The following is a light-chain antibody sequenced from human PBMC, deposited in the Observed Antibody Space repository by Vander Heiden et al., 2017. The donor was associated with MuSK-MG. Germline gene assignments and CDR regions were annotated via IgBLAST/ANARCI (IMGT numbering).Light chain of an antibody. V-gene: IGLV2-14*01. Sequence: QSALTPPASVSWSPRPSITISCTGTSSDVGGYNYVSWYQQHQGKAPKPMIYDVSNRPSGISNRFSGSKSGNTASLTISGLQAEDEADYYCSSYTSTSTLVVFGGGTKLTVL. CDR3: SSYTSTSTLVV. CDR1: SSDVGGYNY. CDR2: DVS. J-gene: IGLJ2*01.